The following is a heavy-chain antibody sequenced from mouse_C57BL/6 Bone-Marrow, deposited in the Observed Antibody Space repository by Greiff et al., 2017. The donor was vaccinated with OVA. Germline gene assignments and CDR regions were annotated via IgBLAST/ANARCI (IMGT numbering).Heavy chain of an antibody. CDR1: GYTFTSYW. Sequence: QVQLQQPGAELVKPGASVKLSCKASGYTFTSYWMHWVKQRPGRGLEWIGRIDPNSGGTKYNEKFKSKATLTVDKPSSTAYMQLSSLTSEDSAVYYCARRGRDDYDEDWYFDVWGTGTTVTVSS. D-gene: IGHD2-4*01. CDR2: IDPNSGGT. CDR3: ARRGRDDYDEDWYFDV. J-gene: IGHJ1*03. V-gene: IGHV1-72*01.